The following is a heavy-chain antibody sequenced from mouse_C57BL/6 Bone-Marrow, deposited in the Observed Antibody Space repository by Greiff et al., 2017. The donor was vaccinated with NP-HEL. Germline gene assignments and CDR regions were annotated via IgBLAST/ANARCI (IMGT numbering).Heavy chain of an antibody. Sequence: EVQVVESEGGLVQPGSSMKLSCTASGFTFSDYYMAWVRQVPEKGLEWVANINYDGSSTHYLDSLKSRFIISRDNAKNILYLQMRSLKSEDTATYYCAREGGLRRRTYAMDYWGQGTSVTVSS. CDR1: GFTFSDYY. CDR3: AREGGLRRRTYAMDY. V-gene: IGHV5-16*01. D-gene: IGHD2-4*01. CDR2: INYDGSST. J-gene: IGHJ4*01.